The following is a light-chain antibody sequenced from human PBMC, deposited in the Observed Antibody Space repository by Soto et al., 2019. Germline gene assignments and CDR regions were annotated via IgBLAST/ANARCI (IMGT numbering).Light chain of an antibody. CDR2: TNY. V-gene: IGLV1-44*01. CDR1: SSNIGINT. J-gene: IGLJ2*01. CDR3: AAWDDSLISVV. Sequence: QSVLTQPPSASGTPGHRVTISCSGSSSNIGINTVNWYQQLPGTAPKLLIYTNYQRPSGVPDRFSGSKSGTSASLAISGLQSEDEADYYCAAWDDSLISVVFGGGTKLTVL.